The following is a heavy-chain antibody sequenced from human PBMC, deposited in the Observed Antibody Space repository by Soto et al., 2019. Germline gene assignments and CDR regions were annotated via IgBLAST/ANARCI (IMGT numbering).Heavy chain of an antibody. J-gene: IGHJ3*02. CDR1: GYTFTSYY. CDR3: ARDARRGYSYGDAFDI. V-gene: IGHV1-46*01. D-gene: IGHD5-18*01. Sequence: ASVKVSCKASGYTFTSYYMHWVRQAPGQGLEWMGIINPSGGSTSYPQKFQGRVTMTRDTSTSTVYMELSSLRSEDTAVYYGARDARRGYSYGDAFDIWGQGTMVTVSS. CDR2: INPSGGST.